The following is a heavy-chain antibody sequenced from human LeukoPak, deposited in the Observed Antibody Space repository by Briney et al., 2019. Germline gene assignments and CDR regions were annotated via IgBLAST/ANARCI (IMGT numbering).Heavy chain of an antibody. CDR3: ARCPKGVRGPYGMDV. J-gene: IGHJ6*02. CDR2: INDRGTT. V-gene: IGHV4-34*01. CDR1: GGSFSVHS. Sequence: PSETLSLTCAVSGGSFSVHSWSLEINDRGTTDYNPSLKSRVTISVDTSKSQFSLKLRSLTAADTAMYFCARCPKGVRGPYGMDVWGQGTTVTVSS. D-gene: IGHD3-10*01.